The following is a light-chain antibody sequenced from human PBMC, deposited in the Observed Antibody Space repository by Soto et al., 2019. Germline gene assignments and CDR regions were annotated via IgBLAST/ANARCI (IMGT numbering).Light chain of an antibody. V-gene: IGKV1-27*01. J-gene: IGKJ1*01. Sequence: DIQMTQCPSTLSASVGDTVTVTCRASQSVSGWLAWYQQKPGEVPDLLISSASTLQSGAPSRFSGSGSGTDFTPTISSLQPEDVPTYYCQKYHIAPSWTVGPGTKVDSK. CDR2: SAS. CDR3: QKYHIAPSWT. CDR1: QSVSGW.